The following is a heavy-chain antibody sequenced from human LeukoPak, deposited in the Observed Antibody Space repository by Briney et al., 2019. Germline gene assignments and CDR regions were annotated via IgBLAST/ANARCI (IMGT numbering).Heavy chain of an antibody. V-gene: IGHV3-20*04. CDR1: GFTLADYG. CDR2: INWSGDNT. J-gene: IGHJ4*02. Sequence: TGGSLRLSCEDSGFTLADYGLSWVRQAPGKGPQWVAGINWSGDNTFYADSVKGRFTIFRDNTKKTLYLQMDNLRGDDTATYYCARDLSSNWSNLGYWGQGTLVTVSS. D-gene: IGHD6-13*01. CDR3: ARDLSSNWSNLGY.